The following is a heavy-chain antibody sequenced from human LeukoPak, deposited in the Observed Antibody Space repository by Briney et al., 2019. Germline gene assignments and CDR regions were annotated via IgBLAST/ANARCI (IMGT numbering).Heavy chain of an antibody. V-gene: IGHV3-30*19. CDR2: ISYDGSNE. J-gene: IGHJ4*02. D-gene: IGHD6-19*01. CDR1: GFTFSGYG. CDR3: AKDRAITVAGTGLEY. Sequence: GGSLRLSCAASGFTFSGYGMHWVRQAPGKGLEWVAIISYDGSNERYADSVKGRFTISRDNSKNTLYLQMNSLRTEDTAVYFCAKDRAITVAGTGLEYWGQGALVTVSS.